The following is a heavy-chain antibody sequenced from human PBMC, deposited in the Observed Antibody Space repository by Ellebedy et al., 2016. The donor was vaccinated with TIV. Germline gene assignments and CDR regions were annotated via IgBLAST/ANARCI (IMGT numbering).Heavy chain of an antibody. D-gene: IGHD1-26*01. V-gene: IGHV3-30*03. CDR1: GFTFSSYG. CDR2: ISYDGSNK. CDR3: ARGDYYYYMDV. J-gene: IGHJ6*03. Sequence: GGSLRLXXAASGFTFSSYGMHWVRQAPGKGLEWVAVISYDGSNKYYADSVKGRFTISRDNSKNTLYLQMNSLRAEDTAVYYCARGDYYYYMDVWGKGTTVTVSS.